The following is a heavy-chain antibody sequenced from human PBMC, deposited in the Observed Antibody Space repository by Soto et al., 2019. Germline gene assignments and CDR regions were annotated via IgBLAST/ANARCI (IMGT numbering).Heavy chain of an antibody. V-gene: IGHV4-61*01. Sequence: PENLSLTYTVSGGFVNSDTHSWSWIRQTPGKRLEWIGFIYSGGSTKNPSLRSRVTMSVDTSKNQFSLKLRSVIVADTAVYQCARFARSCSATTWSNRAEVWCQWITVT. D-gene: IGHD2-2*01. J-gene: IGHJ6*02. CDR2: IYSGGST. CDR1: GGFVNSDTHS. CDR3: ARFARSCSATTWSNRAEV.